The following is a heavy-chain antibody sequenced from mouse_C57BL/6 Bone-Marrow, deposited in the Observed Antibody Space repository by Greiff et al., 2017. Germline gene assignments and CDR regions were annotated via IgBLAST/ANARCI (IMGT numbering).Heavy chain of an antibody. D-gene: IGHD2-1*01. V-gene: IGHV14-4*01. J-gene: IGHJ2*01. Sequence: EVQLVESGAELVRPGASVKLSCTASGFNFKGDYMHWVKQRPEQGLEWIGWIDPTNGNTEYASKFQGKSTITADTSSSTAYLQLSSLTSEDTAVYYCTRSSSYGNHYYFDYWGQGTTLTVSS. CDR3: TRSSSYGNHYYFDY. CDR1: GFNFKGDY. CDR2: IDPTNGNT.